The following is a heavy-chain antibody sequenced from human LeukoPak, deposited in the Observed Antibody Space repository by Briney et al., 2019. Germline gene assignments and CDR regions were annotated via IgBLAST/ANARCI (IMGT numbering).Heavy chain of an antibody. CDR1: GFTFSSYG. CDR2: ISYDGSNK. CDR3: AKDPASYGDYARYLD. D-gene: IGHD4-17*01. Sequence: PGGSLRLSCAASGFTFSSYGMHWVRQAPGKGLEWVAVISYDGSNKYYADSVKGRFTISRDNSKNTLYLQMNSLRAEDTAVYYCAKDPASYGDYARYLDWGQGTLVTVSS. J-gene: IGHJ4*02. V-gene: IGHV3-30*18.